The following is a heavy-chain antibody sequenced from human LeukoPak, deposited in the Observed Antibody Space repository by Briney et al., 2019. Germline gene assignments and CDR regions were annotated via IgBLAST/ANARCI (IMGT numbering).Heavy chain of an antibody. CDR1: GFTFSSDW. D-gene: IGHD4-17*01. V-gene: IGHV3-7*01. Sequence: GGSLRLSCAASGFTFSSDWMSWVRQAPGKGLEWVANINEDGSEKHYVDSVKGRFTISRDNAKNSLYLQMNSLRAEDTAAYYCARESDYGDYVGYWGQGTLVTVSS. CDR2: INEDGSEK. CDR3: ARESDYGDYVGY. J-gene: IGHJ4*02.